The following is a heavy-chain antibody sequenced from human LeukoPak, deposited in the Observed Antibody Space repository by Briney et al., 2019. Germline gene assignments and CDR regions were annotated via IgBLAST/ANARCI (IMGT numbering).Heavy chain of an antibody. D-gene: IGHD3-22*01. CDR1: GGSFSGYY. V-gene: IGHV4-34*01. CDR3: ASTNPKYYYDSSGYKRTFDY. J-gene: IGHJ4*02. CDR2: INHSGST. Sequence: SETLSLTCAVYGGSFSGYYWSWIRQPPGKGLEWIGEINHSGSTSYNPSLKSRVTISVDTSKNQFSLKLSSVTAADTAVYYCASTNPKYYYDSSGYKRTFDYWGQGTLVTVSS.